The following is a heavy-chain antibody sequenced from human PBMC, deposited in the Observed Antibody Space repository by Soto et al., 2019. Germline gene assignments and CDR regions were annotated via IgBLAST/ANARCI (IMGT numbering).Heavy chain of an antibody. Sequence: GSLRLSCAASGFTFSSYPMSWVRQAPGKGLEWVSAISGSGGSTYYADSVKGRFTISRDNSKNTLYLQMNSLRAEDTAVYYCAKDPGGRTXGLPWGQGTLVTVSS. CDR3: AKDPGGRTXGLP. V-gene: IGHV3-23*01. D-gene: IGHD2-15*01. CDR2: ISGSGGST. J-gene: IGHJ5*02. CDR1: GFTFSSYP.